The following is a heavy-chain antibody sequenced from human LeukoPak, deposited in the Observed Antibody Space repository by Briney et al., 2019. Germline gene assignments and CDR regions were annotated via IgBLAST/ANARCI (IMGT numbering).Heavy chain of an antibody. CDR2: IYYSGGT. D-gene: IGHD3-3*01. CDR3: ARSRFSYADDY. V-gene: IGHV4-31*03. CDR1: GGSISSGAYY. Sequence: SETPSLTCTVSGGSISSGAYYWSWIRQHPGKGLEWIGYIYYSGGTYYNPSLESRVTILIDTSKNQFSLKLSSVTAADTAVYYCARSRFSYADDYWGQGTLVTVSS. J-gene: IGHJ4*02.